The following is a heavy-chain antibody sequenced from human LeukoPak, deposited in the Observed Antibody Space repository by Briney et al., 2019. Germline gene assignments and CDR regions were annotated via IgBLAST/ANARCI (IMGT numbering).Heavy chain of an antibody. J-gene: IGHJ3*02. V-gene: IGHV3-30*18. CDR2: ISYDGSNQ. CDR1: GFTFSSYG. CDR3: AKDKGGGYGNDGFDI. D-gene: IGHD3-16*01. Sequence: PGRSLRLSCAVSGFTFSSYGMHWVRQAPGKGLEWVAVISYDGSNQYYADSVKGRFTISRDNSKNTLYLQMNSLRAEDTAAYYCAKDKGGGYGNDGFDIWGRGTMVTVSS.